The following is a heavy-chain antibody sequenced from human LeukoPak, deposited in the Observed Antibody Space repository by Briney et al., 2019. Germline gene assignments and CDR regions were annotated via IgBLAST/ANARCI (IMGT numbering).Heavy chain of an antibody. CDR2: IIPIFGTA. J-gene: IGHJ4*02. CDR1: GGTFSSYA. CDR3: ARESPNDPRYFDWLPLGY. V-gene: IGHV1-69*13. Sequence: SVKVSCKASGGTFSSYAISWVRQAPGQGLEWMGGIIPIFGTANYAQKFQGRVTITADESTSTVYMELSSLRSEDTAVYYCARESPNDPRYFDWLPLGYWGQGTLVTVSS. D-gene: IGHD3-9*01.